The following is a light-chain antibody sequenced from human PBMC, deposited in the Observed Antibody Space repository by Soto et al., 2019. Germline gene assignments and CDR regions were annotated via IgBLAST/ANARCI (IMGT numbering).Light chain of an antibody. J-gene: IGKJ2*01. V-gene: IGKV3-20*01. CDR1: QSLDNNY. CDR3: QQYGSSLYT. CDR2: GTS. Sequence: PGERATLSCRAGQSLDNNYLAWYQQKPGQAPRLLIYGTSNRATGIPDRFSGSGSGTDFTLTISRLEPEDFAVYYCQQYGSSLYTFGQGTKLEIK.